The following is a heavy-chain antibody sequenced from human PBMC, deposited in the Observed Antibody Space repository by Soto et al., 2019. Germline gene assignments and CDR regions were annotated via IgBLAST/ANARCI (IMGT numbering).Heavy chain of an antibody. CDR3: ARDWKVGKWDQTGFDY. CDR1: GFTFSSYS. J-gene: IGHJ4*02. D-gene: IGHD1-26*01. Sequence: GGSLRLSCAASGFTFSSYSMNWVRQAPGKGLEWVSYISSSSSTIYYADSVKGRFTISRDNAKNSLYLQMNSLRDEDTAVYYCARDWKVGKWDQTGFDYWGQGTLVTVSS. CDR2: ISSSSSTI. V-gene: IGHV3-48*02.